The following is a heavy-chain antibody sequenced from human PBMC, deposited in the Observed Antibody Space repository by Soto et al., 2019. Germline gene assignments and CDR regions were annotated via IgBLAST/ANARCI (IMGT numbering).Heavy chain of an antibody. CDR3: AKCFSPAVAGLCNY. V-gene: IGHV3-23*01. J-gene: IGHJ4*02. Sequence: EVQLLESGGGLVQPGGSLRLSCAASGFTFSSYAMSWVRQAPGKGLEWVSAISGSGGSTYYADAVKGRFTISRDNSKHTLYLQMNSRRAEDTAVYYCAKCFSPAVAGLCNYWGQGTLVTVSS. CDR1: GFTFSSYA. CDR2: ISGSGGST. D-gene: IGHD6-19*01.